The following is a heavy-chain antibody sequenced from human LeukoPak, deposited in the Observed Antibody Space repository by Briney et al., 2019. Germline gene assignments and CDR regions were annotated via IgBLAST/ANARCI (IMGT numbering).Heavy chain of an antibody. V-gene: IGHV3-30*02. J-gene: IGHJ4*02. D-gene: IGHD1-26*01. Sequence: GGSLRLSCGASGFTFNIYGMHWVRQAPGKGLEWVAFIRYDGSDKYYADSVKGRFIISRDNSNNTLYLQMNSLRVEDTAVYYCARVKGGTYPNGGPEECWGRGTLVTVSS. CDR2: IRYDGSDK. CDR3: ARVKGGTYPNGGPEEC. CDR1: GFTFNIYG.